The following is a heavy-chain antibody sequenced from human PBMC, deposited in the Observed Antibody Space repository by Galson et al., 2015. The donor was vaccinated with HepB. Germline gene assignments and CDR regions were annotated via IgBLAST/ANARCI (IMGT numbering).Heavy chain of an antibody. Sequence: ETLSLTCAVYGGSFSGYYWSWIRQPPGKGLEWIGEINHSGSTNYNPSLKSRVTISVDTSKNQFSLKLSSVTAADTAVYYCARLAPDSGGEVFYYFDYWGQGTLVTVSS. CDR1: GGSFSGYY. CDR2: INHSGST. D-gene: IGHD3-10*01. J-gene: IGHJ4*02. V-gene: IGHV4-34*01. CDR3: ARLAPDSGGEVFYYFDY.